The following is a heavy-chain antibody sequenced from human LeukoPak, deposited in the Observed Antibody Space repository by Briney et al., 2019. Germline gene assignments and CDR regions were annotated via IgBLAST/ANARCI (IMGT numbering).Heavy chain of an antibody. J-gene: IGHJ4*02. CDR2: ISSSSSYI. CDR1: GFTFSSYS. Sequence: GGSLRLSCAASGFTFSSYSMNWVRQAPGKGLEWVSSISSSSSYIYYADSVKGRSTISRDNAKNSLYLQMNSLRAEDTAVYYCARDLEVVAAVLDYWGQGTLVTVSS. D-gene: IGHD2-15*01. CDR3: ARDLEVVAAVLDY. V-gene: IGHV3-21*01.